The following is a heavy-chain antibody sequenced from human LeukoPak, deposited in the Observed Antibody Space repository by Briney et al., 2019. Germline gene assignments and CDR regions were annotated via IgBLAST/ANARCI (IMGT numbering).Heavy chain of an antibody. CDR2: ITGDGSDI. CDR3: ARDAYTTTSNWLDP. J-gene: IGHJ5*02. D-gene: IGHD4-17*01. Sequence: GGSLRLSCEASGVTLNKYWMHWVRHAPGKGLVWVSRITGDGSDIAYADSVKGRFTVSRDDAKNTLFLQMTSLRVEDTAIYYCARDAYTTTSNWLDPWGQGTLVTVSS. CDR1: GVTLNKYW. V-gene: IGHV3-74*01.